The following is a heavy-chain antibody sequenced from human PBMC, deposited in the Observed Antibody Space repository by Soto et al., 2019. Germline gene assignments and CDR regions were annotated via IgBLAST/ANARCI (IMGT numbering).Heavy chain of an antibody. V-gene: IGHV3-23*01. CDR2: IIGSGHST. J-gene: IGHJ6*04. D-gene: IGHD3-10*01. CDR3: AKYNDPYFLYSYIDV. CDR1: GFTFSSYA. Sequence: GGSLRLSCAVSGFTFSSYAMSWVRQAPGKGLEWVSGIIGSGHSTYYADSVEGRFTISRDNSKNTLHLQMNSLRAEDTALYYCAKYNDPYFLYSYIDVWGKGTTVTVSS.